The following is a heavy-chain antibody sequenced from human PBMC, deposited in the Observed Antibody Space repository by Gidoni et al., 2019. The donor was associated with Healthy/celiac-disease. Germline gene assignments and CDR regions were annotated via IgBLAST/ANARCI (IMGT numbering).Heavy chain of an antibody. Sequence: QVQLQESGPGLVKPSETLSLTCTVSGGSISSYYWSWIRQPPGKGLEWIGYIYYSGSTNYNPSLKSRVTISVDTSKNQFSLKLSSVTAADTAVYYCAREPYSSSWSYYYYGMDVWGQGTTVTVSS. J-gene: IGHJ6*02. CDR2: IYYSGST. CDR3: AREPYSSSWSYYYYGMDV. D-gene: IGHD6-13*01. CDR1: GGSISSYY. V-gene: IGHV4-59*01.